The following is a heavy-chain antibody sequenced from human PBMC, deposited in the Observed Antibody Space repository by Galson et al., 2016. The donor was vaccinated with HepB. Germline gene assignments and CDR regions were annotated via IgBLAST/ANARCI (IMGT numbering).Heavy chain of an antibody. Sequence: SLRLSCAASEFTFSTYGMHWVRQAPGKGLEWVALIWNDGSNKYYADSVKGRFTISRDNPKNTLYLQMKSLKVEDTAVYYCAREMHVAAAAAFDFWGRGTLVTVSS. CDR3: AREMHVAAAAAFDF. CDR1: EFTFSTYG. J-gene: IGHJ4*02. CDR2: IWNDGSNK. V-gene: IGHV3-33*01. D-gene: IGHD6-13*01.